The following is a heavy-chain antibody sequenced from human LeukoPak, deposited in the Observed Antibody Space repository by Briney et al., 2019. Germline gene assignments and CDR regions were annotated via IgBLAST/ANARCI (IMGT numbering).Heavy chain of an antibody. V-gene: IGHV1-69*13. CDR3: ARAWLVSDYYYYGMDV. CDR1: GGTFGSYA. Sequence: GASVNVSCKASGGTFGSYAISWVRQAPGQGLEWMGGSIPIFGTANYAQKFQGRVTITADESTSTAYMELSSLRSEDTAVYYCARAWLVSDYYYYGMDVWGQGTTVTVSS. D-gene: IGHD6-19*01. J-gene: IGHJ6*02. CDR2: SIPIFGTA.